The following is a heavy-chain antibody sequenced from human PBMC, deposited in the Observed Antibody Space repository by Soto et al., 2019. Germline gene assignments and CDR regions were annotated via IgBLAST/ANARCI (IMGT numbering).Heavy chain of an antibody. CDR2: ISAYNGNT. CDR1: GYTFTSYG. D-gene: IGHD6-6*01. Sequence: QVQLVQSGAEVKKPGASVKVSCKASGYTFTSYGISWVRQAPGQGLEWMGWISAYNGNTNYAQKLQGRVTMTTDTSASTAYMELRSLRSDDTAVYYCARDQREYSSSGGPSGPSYNWFDPWGQGTLVTVSS. V-gene: IGHV1-18*04. J-gene: IGHJ5*02. CDR3: ARDQREYSSSGGPSGPSYNWFDP.